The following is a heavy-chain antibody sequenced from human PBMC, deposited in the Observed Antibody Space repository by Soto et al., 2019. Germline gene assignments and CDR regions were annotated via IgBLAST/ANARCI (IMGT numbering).Heavy chain of an antibody. CDR1: GFTLTDHY. CDR3: ARDIRGAN. D-gene: IGHD3-10*01. V-gene: IGHV3-11*01. CDR2: INSGGSNI. Sequence: QVQLVESGGGLVKPGGSLRLSCTASGFTLTDHYMTWIRQAPGKGLEWVSYINSGGSNIYYEDFVRGRFTISRDNAKNSVYLQMSSLRAEDSAIYYCARDIRGANWGQGTLVIVSS. J-gene: IGHJ4*02.